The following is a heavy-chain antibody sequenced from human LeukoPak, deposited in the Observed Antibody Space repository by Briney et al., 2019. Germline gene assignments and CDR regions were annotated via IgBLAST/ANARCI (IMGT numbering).Heavy chain of an antibody. CDR3: AKGHPHPYGSGFNWFDP. D-gene: IGHD3-10*01. CDR2: ISGSGGST. V-gene: IGHV3-23*01. J-gene: IGHJ5*02. Sequence: GGTLRLSCAASGFTFRSYGMSWVRQAPGKGLEWVSAISGSGGSTYYADSVKGRFTISRDNSKNTLYLQMNSLRAEDTAVYYCAKGHPHPYGSGFNWFDPWGQGTLVTVSS. CDR1: GFTFRSYG.